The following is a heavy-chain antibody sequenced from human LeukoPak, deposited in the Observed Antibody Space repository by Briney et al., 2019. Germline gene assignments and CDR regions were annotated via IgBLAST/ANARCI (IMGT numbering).Heavy chain of an antibody. Sequence: GGSLRLSCTASGFSFSSYEMNWVRQAPGKGLEWISYISASGTLTHYADSVEGRFTISRDNAKNSLYLQMNSLRAEDTAVYYCAISGYTVVGYYYYYYYMDVWGKGTTVTISS. CDR1: GFSFSSYE. CDR2: ISASGTLT. D-gene: IGHD4-23*01. CDR3: AISGYTVVGYYYYYYYMDV. J-gene: IGHJ6*03. V-gene: IGHV3-48*03.